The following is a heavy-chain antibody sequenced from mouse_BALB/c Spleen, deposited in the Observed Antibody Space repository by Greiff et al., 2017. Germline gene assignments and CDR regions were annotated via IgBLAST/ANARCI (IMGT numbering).Heavy chain of an antibody. D-gene: IGHD1-1*01. CDR2: ISNGGGST. V-gene: IGHV5-12-2*01. J-gene: IGHJ1*01. CDR3: ARQRVTTVVAWYFDV. CDR1: GFTFSSYT. Sequence: EVKLMESGGGLVQPGGSLKLSCAASGFTFSSYTMSWVRQTPEKRLEWVAYISNGGGSTYYPDTVKGRFTISRDNAKNTLYLQMSSLKSEDTAMYYCARQRVTTVVAWYFDVWGAGTTVTVSS.